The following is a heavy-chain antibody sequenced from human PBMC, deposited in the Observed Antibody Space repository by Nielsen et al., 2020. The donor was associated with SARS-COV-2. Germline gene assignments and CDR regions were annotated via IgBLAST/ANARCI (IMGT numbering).Heavy chain of an antibody. V-gene: IGHV3-9*01. D-gene: IGHD2-2*01. Sequence: LSLTCAASGFTFDDYAMHWVRQAPGKGLEWVSGISWNSGSIGYADSVKGRFTISRDNAKNSLYLQMNSLRAEDTALYYCAKDSSSPMDVWGQGTTVTVSS. J-gene: IGHJ6*02. CDR1: GFTFDDYA. CDR2: ISWNSGSI. CDR3: AKDSSSPMDV.